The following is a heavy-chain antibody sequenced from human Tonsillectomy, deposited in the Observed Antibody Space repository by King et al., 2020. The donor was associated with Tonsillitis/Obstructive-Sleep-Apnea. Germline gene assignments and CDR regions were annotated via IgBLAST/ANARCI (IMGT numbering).Heavy chain of an antibody. CDR3: AKGGGRGVVVPNWFDP. CDR2: IIWNSGRI. J-gene: IGHJ5*02. Sequence: VQLVESGGGLVQPGRSLRLSCAASGFTFDNYAMHWVRHAPGKGLEWVSGIIWNSGRIGYADSVKGRFTISRDTAKNSLYLQMNSLRAADTAWYYCAKGGGRGVVVPNWFDPWGQGTLVTVSS. V-gene: IGHV3-9*01. CDR1: GFTFDNYA. D-gene: IGHD2-15*01.